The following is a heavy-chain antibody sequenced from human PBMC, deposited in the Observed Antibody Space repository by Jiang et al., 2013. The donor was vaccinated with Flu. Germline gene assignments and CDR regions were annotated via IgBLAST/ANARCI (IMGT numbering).Heavy chain of an antibody. CDR1: GGSISSGQYY. Sequence: GPGLVKPSETLSLTCIVSGGSISSGQYYWSWIRQPPGKGLEWIGYIYYNGKTHYNSSLKSRLIISVDTSKNHLSLNLSSVTAADTAVYYCARRGGLWFGQNWFDPGAREPWSPSP. J-gene: IGHJ5*02. V-gene: IGHV4-30-4*08. CDR2: IYYNGKT. D-gene: IGHD3-10*01. CDR3: ARRGGLWFGQNWFDP.